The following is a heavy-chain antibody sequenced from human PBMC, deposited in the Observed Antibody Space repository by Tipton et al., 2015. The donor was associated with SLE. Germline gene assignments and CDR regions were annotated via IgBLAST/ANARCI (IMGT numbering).Heavy chain of an antibody. CDR2: IHYRGST. CDR1: GGSISGYY. J-gene: IGHJ2*01. CDR3: ARDRYCGAGSYCDWYFDF. D-gene: IGHD2-15*01. Sequence: TLSLTCTVSGGSISGYYWSWVRQPPGQGLEWIGYIHYRGSTNYNPSLKSRVTISLDTSENQFSLKLSSVTAADTAVYYCARDRYCGAGSYCDWYFDFWGRGTLVTVSS. V-gene: IGHV4-59*01.